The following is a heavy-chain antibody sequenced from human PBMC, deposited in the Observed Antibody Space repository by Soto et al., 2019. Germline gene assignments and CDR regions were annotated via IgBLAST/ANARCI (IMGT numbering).Heavy chain of an antibody. CDR2: IYPGDSDT. V-gene: IGHV5-51*01. Sequence: PGESLKISCKGSGYTFTDYWIGWVRQLPGKGLEWMGIIYPGDSDTRYSPSFQGHVTITVDKSTSTAYLQWNTLKASDTAMYYCARHISTFRYYSYAMDVWGQGTTVTVSS. J-gene: IGHJ6*01. D-gene: IGHD2-2*01. CDR1: GYTFTDYW. CDR3: ARHISTFRYYSYAMDV.